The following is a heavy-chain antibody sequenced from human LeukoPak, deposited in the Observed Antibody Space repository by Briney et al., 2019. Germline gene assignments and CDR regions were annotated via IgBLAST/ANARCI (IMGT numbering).Heavy chain of an antibody. CDR3: AKDRAPRLAAPDTYYYYGMDV. CDR2: ISYDGSNK. Sequence: GGSLRLSCAASGFTFSSYAMHWVRQAPGKGLEWVAVISYDGSNKYYADSVKGRFTISRDNSKNTLYLQMNSLRAEDTAVYYCAKDRAPRLAAPDTYYYYGMDVWGQGTTVTVSS. V-gene: IGHV3-30*04. D-gene: IGHD6-13*01. J-gene: IGHJ6*02. CDR1: GFTFSSYA.